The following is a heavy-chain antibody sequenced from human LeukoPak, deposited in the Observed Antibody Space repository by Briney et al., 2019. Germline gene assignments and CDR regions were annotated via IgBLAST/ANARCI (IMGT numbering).Heavy chain of an antibody. D-gene: IGHD3-22*01. Sequence: SETLSLTCTVSGGSISSYYCSWIRQPPGKGLEWIGYIYYSGSTNYNPSLKGRVTISVDTSKNQFSLKLSSVTAADPAVYYCARGVVVAAHPGYMDVWRKGTTVTVSS. CDR2: IYYSGST. V-gene: IGHV4-59*01. CDR1: GGSISSYY. J-gene: IGHJ6*03. CDR3: ARGVVVAAHPGYMDV.